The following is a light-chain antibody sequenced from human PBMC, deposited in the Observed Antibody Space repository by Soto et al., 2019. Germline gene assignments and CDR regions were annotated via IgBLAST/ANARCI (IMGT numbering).Light chain of an antibody. J-gene: IGKJ4*01. CDR2: GAS. Sequence: EIVLTQSPGTLSLSPGERATLSCRASQSVSSSYLAWYQQKPGQTPRLLIYGASSRATGIRDRFSGSGSGTDFTITISRLEPEDFAVYYCQKYGSSVTFGGGTKGDIK. CDR3: QKYGSSVT. CDR1: QSVSSSY. V-gene: IGKV3-20*01.